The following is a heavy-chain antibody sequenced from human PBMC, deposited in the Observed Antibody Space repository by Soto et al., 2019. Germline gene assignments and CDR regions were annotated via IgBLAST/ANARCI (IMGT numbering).Heavy chain of an antibody. CDR3: ARHRYGSGSLYNWFDP. J-gene: IGHJ5*02. V-gene: IGHV4-59*01. CDR1: GGSIGGYF. CDR2: IYYSGST. Sequence: SETLSLTCTVSGGSIGGYFWSWMRQPPGKELEWIGYIYYSGSTNYNPSLKSRITMSVDSSKNQFSLKLSSVTAADTAVYYCARHRYGSGSLYNWFDPWGQGTLVTVSS. D-gene: IGHD3-10*01.